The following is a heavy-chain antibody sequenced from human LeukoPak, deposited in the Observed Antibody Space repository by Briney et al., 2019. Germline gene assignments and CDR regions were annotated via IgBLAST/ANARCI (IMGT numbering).Heavy chain of an antibody. V-gene: IGHV3-23*01. CDR2: ISGSGGST. J-gene: IGHJ4*02. CDR1: GFTFSSYA. Sequence: GGSLRLSCAASGFTFSSYAMSWVRQAPGKGLEWVSAISGSGGSTYYADSVKGRFTISRDNSKNTLYLQMNRLRVEDTAVYYCTTLTVASIDYWGQGTLVTVSS. D-gene: IGHD6-19*01. CDR3: TTLTVASIDY.